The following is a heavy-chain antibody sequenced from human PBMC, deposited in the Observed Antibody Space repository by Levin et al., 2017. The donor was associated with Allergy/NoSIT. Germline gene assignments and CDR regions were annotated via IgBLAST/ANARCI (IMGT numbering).Heavy chain of an antibody. V-gene: IGHV3-30-3*01. Sequence: GESLKISCAASGFTFRGYTLNWVRQAPGKGLEWVGVISDDGSSEFYIDSVKGRFTISRDNSKNRLYLQMDSLRAEDTALYYCVREIAEEGTWGQGTLVMVSS. D-gene: IGHD1-1*01. CDR1: GFTFRGYT. CDR3: VREIAEEGT. J-gene: IGHJ4*02. CDR2: ISDDGSSE.